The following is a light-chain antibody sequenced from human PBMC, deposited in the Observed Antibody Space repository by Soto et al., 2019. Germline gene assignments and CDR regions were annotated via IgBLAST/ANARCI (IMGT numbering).Light chain of an antibody. Sequence: PGQRATLSCSASQSISTYLAWYQVKPGQAPRLLIYDASSRATGVPARFSGSGSGTDFTLTISSLEPEDFALYYCQQRNTWPPITFGQGTRLEIK. V-gene: IGKV3-11*01. CDR2: DAS. CDR3: QQRNTWPPIT. J-gene: IGKJ5*01. CDR1: QSISTY.